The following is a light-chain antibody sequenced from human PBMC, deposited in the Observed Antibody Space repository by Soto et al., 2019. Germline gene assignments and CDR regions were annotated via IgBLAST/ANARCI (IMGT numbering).Light chain of an antibody. V-gene: IGKV3-15*01. CDR2: GAS. Sequence: EIVTTQSPVTLSVSPGDTATLSCRASQSVRSNLAWYQQKPGQAPRLLIYGASTRATGIPARFSGSGFGTEFTLTISSLQPEDFATYYCQQTYNTPRTFGQGTKV. J-gene: IGKJ1*01. CDR3: QQTYNTPRT. CDR1: QSVRSN.